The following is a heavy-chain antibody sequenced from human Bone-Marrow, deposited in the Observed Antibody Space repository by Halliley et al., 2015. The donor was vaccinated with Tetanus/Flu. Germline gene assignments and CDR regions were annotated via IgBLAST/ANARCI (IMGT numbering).Heavy chain of an antibody. D-gene: IGHD1-26*01. CDR3: ARDLTWGYFDY. J-gene: IGHJ4*02. V-gene: IGHV1-18*01. CDR1: GYTFTTFA. Sequence: QLVQSGAEVKKPGASVRVSCKASGYTFTTFAISWVRQAPGQGLEWMGRINTYNGDTKYAQGLQGRVTMTTDTSMSTAYMELRSLRSDDTAIYYCARDLTWGYFDYWGQGILVTVSS. CDR2: INTYNGDT.